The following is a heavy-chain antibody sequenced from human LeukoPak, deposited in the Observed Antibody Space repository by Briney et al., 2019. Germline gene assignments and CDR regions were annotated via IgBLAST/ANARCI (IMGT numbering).Heavy chain of an antibody. Sequence: GGSLRLSCAASGFTFSSYSMNWVRQAPGKGLEWVSSISSSSSYIYYADSVKGRFTISRDNAKNSLYLQMNSLRAEDTAVYYCAKDGSSWYSPNDYWGQGTLVTVSS. J-gene: IGHJ4*02. CDR1: GFTFSSYS. V-gene: IGHV3-21*04. CDR2: ISSSSSYI. CDR3: AKDGSSWYSPNDY. D-gene: IGHD6-13*01.